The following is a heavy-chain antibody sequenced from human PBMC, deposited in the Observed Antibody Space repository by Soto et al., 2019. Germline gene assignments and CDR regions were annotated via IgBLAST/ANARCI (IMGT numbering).Heavy chain of an antibody. CDR3: ARGGSGDWYFDL. J-gene: IGHJ2*01. Sequence: SASGFTFSPYWMHWIRQGPGKGLVWVSRIKGDGSSTSYADSVKGRFTISRDNAKNTVYLQMDSLRAEDTAVYYCARGGSGDWYFDLWGRGTLVTVSS. CDR1: GFTFSPYW. V-gene: IGHV3-74*01. CDR2: IKGDGSST. D-gene: IGHD3-10*01.